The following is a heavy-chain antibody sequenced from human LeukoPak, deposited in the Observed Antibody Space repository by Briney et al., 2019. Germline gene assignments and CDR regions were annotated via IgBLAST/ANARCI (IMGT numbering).Heavy chain of an antibody. D-gene: IGHD3-10*01. J-gene: IGHJ5*02. CDR1: GFTFSSYG. CDR3: AKAATMVRGSFRGRNSWFDP. CDR2: ISYDGSNK. Sequence: GSLRLSCAASGFTFSSYGMHWVRQAPGKGLEWVAVISYDGSNKYYADSVKGRFTISRDNSKNTLYLQMNSLRAEDTAVYYCAKAATMVRGSFRGRNSWFDPWGQGTLVTVSS. V-gene: IGHV3-30*18.